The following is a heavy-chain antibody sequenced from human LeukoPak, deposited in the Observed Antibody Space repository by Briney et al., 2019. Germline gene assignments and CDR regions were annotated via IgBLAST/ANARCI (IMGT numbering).Heavy chain of an antibody. CDR3: AKKDGYRGGFDY. D-gene: IGHD5-24*01. V-gene: IGHV4-34*01. CDR1: GGSFSGYY. CDR2: INHSGST. Sequence: SETLSLTCAVYGGSFSGYYWSWIRQPPGKGLEWIGEINHSGSTNYNPSLKSRVTISVDRSKNQFSLKLSSVTAADTAVYYCAKKDGYRGGFDYWGQGTLVTVSS. J-gene: IGHJ4*02.